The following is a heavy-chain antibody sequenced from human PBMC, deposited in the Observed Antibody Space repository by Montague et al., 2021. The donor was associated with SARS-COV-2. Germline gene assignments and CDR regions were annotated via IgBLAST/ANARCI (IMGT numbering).Heavy chain of an antibody. V-gene: IGHV4-59*01. Sequence: SETLSLTCTVSGVSISSYYWSWIRQPPGKGLEWIGCIYFSGSTNYNPSLKSRVTISVDASKSQFSLKLSSVTAADTAVYYCAGLQGDGSLYGMDVWGQGTTVTVSS. CDR2: IYFSGST. CDR1: GVSISSYY. D-gene: IGHD5-24*01. CDR3: AGLQGDGSLYGMDV. J-gene: IGHJ6*02.